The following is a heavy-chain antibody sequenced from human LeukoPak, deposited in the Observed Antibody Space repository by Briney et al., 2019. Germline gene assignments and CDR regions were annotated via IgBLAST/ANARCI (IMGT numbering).Heavy chain of an antibody. CDR2: ISSRSSYI. CDR1: GFTFSSYS. Sequence: PGGSLRLSCATSGFTFSSYSMNWVRQAPGKGLEWVSSISSRSSYIYYADSVKGRFTISRDNAKNSLYLQMNSLRAEDTAVYYCARERGDYRNFDYWGQGTLLTVSS. D-gene: IGHD4-17*01. V-gene: IGHV3-21*01. J-gene: IGHJ4*02. CDR3: ARERGDYRNFDY.